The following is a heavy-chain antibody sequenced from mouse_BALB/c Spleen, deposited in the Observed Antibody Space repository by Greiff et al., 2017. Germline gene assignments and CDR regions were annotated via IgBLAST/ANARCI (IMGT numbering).Heavy chain of an antibody. CDR1: GFSLTNSG. V-gene: IGHV2-6-6*01. CDR2: IWGDGST. Sequence: VKLVESGPGLVAPSQSLSITCTVSGFSLTNSGVHWVRQSPGKGLEWLGVIWGDGSTNYNSAFKSRLSISKDNSKSQVFLKMNSLQTDHTARYYCADYAMDYWGQGTSVTVSS. J-gene: IGHJ4*01. CDR3: ADYAMDY.